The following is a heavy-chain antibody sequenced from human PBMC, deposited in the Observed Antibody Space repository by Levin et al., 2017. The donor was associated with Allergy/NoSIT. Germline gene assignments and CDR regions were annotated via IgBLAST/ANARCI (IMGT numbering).Heavy chain of an antibody. CDR3: ASAGYDILTGYYRGYDY. CDR1: GGSISSYY. D-gene: IGHD3-9*01. CDR2: IYYSGST. Sequence: SETLSLTCTVSGGSISSYYWSWIRQPPGKGLEWIGYIYYSGSTNYNPSLKSRVTISVDTTKNQFSLKLSSVTAADTAVYYCASAGYDILTGYYRGYDYWGQGTLVTVSS. V-gene: IGHV4-59*01. J-gene: IGHJ4*02.